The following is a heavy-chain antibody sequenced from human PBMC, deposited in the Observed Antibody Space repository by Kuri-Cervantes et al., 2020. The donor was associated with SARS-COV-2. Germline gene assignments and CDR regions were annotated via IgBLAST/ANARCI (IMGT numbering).Heavy chain of an antibody. D-gene: IGHD3-10*01. CDR2: INPNTGGT. Sequence: ASVKVSCKASGDTFSDYDIHWVRQAPGQGLEWVGWINPNTGGTDYAQKFQGWVTMTRDTSLSTAYMELSRLRSDDTAFYYCARGEGVRGLMVMFRWRGAGPLDFWGQGSPVTVSS. CDR1: GDTFSDYD. CDR3: ARGEGVRGLMVMFRWRGAGPLDF. V-gene: IGHV1-2*04. J-gene: IGHJ4*02.